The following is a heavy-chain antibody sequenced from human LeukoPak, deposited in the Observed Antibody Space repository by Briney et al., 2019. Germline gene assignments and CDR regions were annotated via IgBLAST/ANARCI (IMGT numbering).Heavy chain of an antibody. CDR1: GFTFSDPY. CDR3: AKDNFQLLPSEAVDY. CDR2: ISGSGTDI. J-gene: IGHJ4*02. D-gene: IGHD5-18*01. Sequence: GGSLRLSCEASGFTFSDPYMSWIRQAPGKGLECLSYISGSGTDINYADSVRGRFTISRDNAKNLLYLQMNDLRAEDTAVYYCAKDNFQLLPSEAVDYWGQGTLVTVSS. V-gene: IGHV3-11*01.